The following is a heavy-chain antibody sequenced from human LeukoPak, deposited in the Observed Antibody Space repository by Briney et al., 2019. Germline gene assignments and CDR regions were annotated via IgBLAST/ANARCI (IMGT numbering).Heavy chain of an antibody. CDR3: ARGQKWQLLHYYYYYMDV. V-gene: IGHV1-8*01. CDR1: GYTFTSYD. D-gene: IGHD2-15*01. Sequence: GASVKVSCKASGYTFTSYDINWVRQATGQGLEWMGWMNPNSGNTGYAQKFQGRVTMTRNTSISTAYMELSSLRSGDTAVYYCARGQKWQLLHYYYYYMDVWGKGATVTVSS. J-gene: IGHJ6*03. CDR2: MNPNSGNT.